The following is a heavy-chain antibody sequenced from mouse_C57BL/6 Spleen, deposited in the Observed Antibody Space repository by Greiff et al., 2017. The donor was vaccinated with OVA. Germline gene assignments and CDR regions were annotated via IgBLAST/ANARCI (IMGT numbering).Heavy chain of an antibody. CDR2: IRNKANGYTT. J-gene: IGHJ4*01. CDR3: ARYYSMDY. CDR1: GFTFTDYY. V-gene: IGHV7-3*01. Sequence: EVQLQESGGGLVQPGGSLSLSCAASGFTFTDYYMSWVRQPPGKALEWLGFIRNKANGYTTESSASVKGRFTISRDNSQSILYLQMNALRAEDSATYYCARYYSMDYWGQGTSVTVSS.